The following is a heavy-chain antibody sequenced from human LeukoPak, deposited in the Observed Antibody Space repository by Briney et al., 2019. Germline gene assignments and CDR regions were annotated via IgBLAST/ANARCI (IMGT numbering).Heavy chain of an antibody. V-gene: IGHV4-39*07. Sequence: SETLSLTCAVYGESLSNYYWGWIRQPPGKGLEWIGSIYYSGSTYYNPSLKSRVTISVDTSKNQFSLKLSSVTAADTAVYYCARVRGVIPDYWGQGTLVTVSS. J-gene: IGHJ4*02. CDR3: ARVRGVIPDY. CDR1: GESLSNYY. CDR2: IYYSGST. D-gene: IGHD3-10*01.